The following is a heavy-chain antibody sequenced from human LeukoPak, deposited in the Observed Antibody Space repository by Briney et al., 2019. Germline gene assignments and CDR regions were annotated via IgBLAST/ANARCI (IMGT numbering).Heavy chain of an antibody. V-gene: IGHV3-23*01. CDR3: AKIWYYYGSGARDYYDSSGYDETYYFDY. J-gene: IGHJ4*02. Sequence: GGSLRLSCAASGFTFSSYAMSWVRQAPGKGLEWVSAISGSGGGTYYADSVKGRFTISRDNSKNTLYLQMNSLRAEDTAVYYCAKIWYYYGSGARDYYDSSGYDETYYFDYWGQGTLVTVSS. CDR2: ISGSGGGT. D-gene: IGHD3-22*01. CDR1: GFTFSSYA.